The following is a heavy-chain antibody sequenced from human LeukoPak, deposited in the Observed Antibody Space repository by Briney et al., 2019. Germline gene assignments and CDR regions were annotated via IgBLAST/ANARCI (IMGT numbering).Heavy chain of an antibody. V-gene: IGHV4-38-2*01. Sequence: SETLSLTCAVSGGSISSGAYWGWVRQPPGKGLGWIGTIYHSGSTYYNPSLNSRVTISIDTSMNQFSLKLSSVTAADTAVYYCANSWYYLDSSGLPKSDAFDRWGQGTLVTVSS. D-gene: IGHD3-22*01. CDR1: GGSISSGAY. CDR3: ANSWYYLDSSGLPKSDAFDR. J-gene: IGHJ3*01. CDR2: IYHSGST.